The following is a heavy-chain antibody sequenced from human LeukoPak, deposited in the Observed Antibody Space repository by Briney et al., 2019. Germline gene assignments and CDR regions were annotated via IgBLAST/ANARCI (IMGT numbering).Heavy chain of an antibody. V-gene: IGHV1-2*02. CDR1: AYTFTGYY. D-gene: IGHD1-26*01. Sequence: VASVKVSCKASAYTFTGYYMHWVRQAPGRELEWMGSIYPNNGGTNYAQNFQGRVTMTRDTSMRTAYMELSSLRSDDTAVYYCARFSGSSNFDYWGQGTLVTVSS. J-gene: IGHJ4*02. CDR3: ARFSGSSNFDY. CDR2: IYPNNGGT.